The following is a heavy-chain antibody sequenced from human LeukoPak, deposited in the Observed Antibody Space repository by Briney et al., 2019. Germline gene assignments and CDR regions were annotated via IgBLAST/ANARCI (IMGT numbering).Heavy chain of an antibody. V-gene: IGHV5-10-1*01. J-gene: IGHJ4*02. Sequence: GESLRISCKGSGYSFTSYWISWVRQMPGKGLEWMGRIDPSDSYTNYSPSFQGHVTISADKSISIAYLQWSSLKASDTAMYYCARHSIHCSGGSCYGDYWGQGTLVTVSS. CDR3: ARHSIHCSGGSCYGDY. CDR2: IDPSDSYT. D-gene: IGHD2-15*01. CDR1: GYSFTSYW.